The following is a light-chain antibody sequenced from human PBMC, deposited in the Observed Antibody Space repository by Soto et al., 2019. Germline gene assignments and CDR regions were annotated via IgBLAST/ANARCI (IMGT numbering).Light chain of an antibody. CDR2: EVS. Sequence: QSVPTQPASVSGSPGQSITISCTGTSTDVGDSNHVSWYQHHPGKAPKLIIYEVSYRPSGVSNRFSGSKSAYTASLTISGLQAEDEADYYCNSQTTSGIRVFGTGTKLTVL. J-gene: IGLJ1*01. CDR3: NSQTTSGIRV. V-gene: IGLV2-14*01. CDR1: STDVGDSNH.